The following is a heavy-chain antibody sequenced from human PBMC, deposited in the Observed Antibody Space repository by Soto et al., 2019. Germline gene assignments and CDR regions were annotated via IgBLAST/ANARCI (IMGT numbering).Heavy chain of an antibody. CDR3: ARGFQSSSGY. CDR1: GFTFGSFG. J-gene: IGHJ4*02. V-gene: IGHV3-33*01. CDR2: IWHDGRDK. Sequence: PGGSLRLSCVASGFTFGSFGMHWVRQSKGLEWVAVIWHDGRDKFYADSVKGRFTISRDSSKNTLYLQMNSLRAEDTAGYYCARGFQSSSGYWGQGTLVTVSS. D-gene: IGHD2-21*01.